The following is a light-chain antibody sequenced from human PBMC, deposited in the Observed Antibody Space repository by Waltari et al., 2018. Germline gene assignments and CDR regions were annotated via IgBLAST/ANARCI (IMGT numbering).Light chain of an antibody. Sequence: DIQMTQSPSTLSASVGARVPITCRASQSISSWLAWYQQKPGKAPKLLIYKASSLESGVPSRFSGSGSGTEFTLTISSLQPDDFATYYCQQYNSYSPKYTFGQGTKLEIK. CDR3: QQYNSYSPKYT. CDR2: KAS. CDR1: QSISSW. J-gene: IGKJ2*01. V-gene: IGKV1-5*03.